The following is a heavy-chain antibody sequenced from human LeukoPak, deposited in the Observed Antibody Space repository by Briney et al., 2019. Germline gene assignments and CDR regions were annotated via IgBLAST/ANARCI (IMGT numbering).Heavy chain of an antibody. CDR1: GFTFDDYA. CDR2: ISWNSGSI. Sequence: GGSLRLSCAASGFTFDDYAMHWVRQAPGKGLEWVSGISWNSGSIGYADSVKGRFTISRDNAKNSLYLQMNSLRAEDMALYYCAKEFDGDYVPLFDYWGQGTLVTVSS. D-gene: IGHD4-17*01. CDR3: AKEFDGDYVPLFDY. J-gene: IGHJ4*02. V-gene: IGHV3-9*03.